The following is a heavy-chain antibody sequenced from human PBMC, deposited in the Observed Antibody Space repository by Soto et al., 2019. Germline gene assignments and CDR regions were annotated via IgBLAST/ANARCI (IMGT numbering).Heavy chain of an antibody. J-gene: IGHJ6*02. Sequence: GESLKISCKGSGYSFTSYWIGWVRQMPGKGLEWMGIIYPGDSDTRYSPSFQGQVTISADKSISTAYLQWSSLKASDTAMYYCARSSSSGYYYYGMDVWGQGTTVTVSS. CDR1: GYSFTSYW. CDR2: IYPGDSDT. D-gene: IGHD6-6*01. V-gene: IGHV5-51*01. CDR3: ARSSSSGYYYYGMDV.